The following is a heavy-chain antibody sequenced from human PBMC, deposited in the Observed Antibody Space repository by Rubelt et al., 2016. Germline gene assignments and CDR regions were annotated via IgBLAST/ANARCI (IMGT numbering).Heavy chain of an antibody. CDR1: GASVSSGAYY. V-gene: IGHV4-31*03. J-gene: IGHJ4*02. CDR3: ARDFWRWGYFDS. CDR2: IYYSGST. D-gene: IGHD7-27*01. Sequence: QVQLQESGPGLVKPSQTLSLTCTVSGASVSSGAYYWSWIRQHPGKGLEWIGHIYYSGSTVFSPSLKSRLTMSLDTSKNQFYLKLSSGTAADTAVYYCARDFWRWGYFDSWGQGLLVTVSS.